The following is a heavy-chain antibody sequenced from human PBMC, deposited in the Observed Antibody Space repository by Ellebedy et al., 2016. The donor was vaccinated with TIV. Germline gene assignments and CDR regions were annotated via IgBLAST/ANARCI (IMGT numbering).Heavy chain of an antibody. CDR1: GFTFSNAW. CDR2: IKSKTDYGTR. Sequence: GGSLRLXCAASGFTFSNAWMSWVRPAPGKGLEWVGRIKSKTDYGTRDFAAPLRGRFTISRDDSKNTLYLQMNSLETDDTAVYYCAAGTGRTDFDYWGQGTLVTVSS. CDR3: AAGTGRTDFDY. V-gene: IGHV3-15*01. D-gene: IGHD2-15*01. J-gene: IGHJ4*02.